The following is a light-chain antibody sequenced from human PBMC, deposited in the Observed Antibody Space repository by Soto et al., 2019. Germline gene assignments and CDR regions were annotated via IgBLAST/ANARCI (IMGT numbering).Light chain of an antibody. CDR1: SSNIGAGYD. Sequence: QSVLTQPPSVSGAPGQRVTISCTGSSSNIGAGYDVHWYQQLPGTAPKLLIYGNNNRPSGVPDRFSGSKSGTSASLAITGLQAEDEADYYCQSYDSSLSGVVCGTGTKRTVL. CDR3: QSYDSSLSGVV. CDR2: GNN. J-gene: IGLJ1*01. V-gene: IGLV1-40*01.